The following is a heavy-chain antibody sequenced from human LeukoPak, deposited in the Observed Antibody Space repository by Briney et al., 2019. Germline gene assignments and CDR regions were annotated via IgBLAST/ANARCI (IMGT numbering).Heavy chain of an antibody. CDR3: AKAYLVAAGSKCFNP. Sequence: SQTLSLTCALSGDSVSSNSAAWNWIRQSPSRGLEWLGRTYYRSNWYSEYAVSVESRITIKADTSQNQFSLQLNSVTPDDTAVYYCAKAYLVAAGSKCFNPWGQGTLVTVSS. V-gene: IGHV6-1*01. CDR2: TYYRSNWYS. J-gene: IGHJ5*02. CDR1: GDSVSSNSAA. D-gene: IGHD6-13*01.